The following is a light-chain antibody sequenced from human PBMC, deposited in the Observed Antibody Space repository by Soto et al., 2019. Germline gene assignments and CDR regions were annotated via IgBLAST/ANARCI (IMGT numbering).Light chain of an antibody. CDR2: DVS. CDR1: QSLDNG. CDR3: QQYNRYWT. J-gene: IGKJ1*01. Sequence: DIQSTQSPSTLSSSMVDRVTITCRASQSLDNGLAWYQQKPGKAPKLLIYDVSSLESGVPSRFSGSGSETEFTLTISSLFTDDFATYYCQQYNRYWTFGQGTKVDI. V-gene: IGKV1-5*01.